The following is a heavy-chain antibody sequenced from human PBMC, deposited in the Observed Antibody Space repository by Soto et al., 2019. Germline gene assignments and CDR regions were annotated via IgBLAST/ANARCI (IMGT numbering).Heavy chain of an antibody. CDR2: INIDGSST. Sequence: CLRLSCAASGFTFSNYWMNWVRHAPGKGLEWVARINIDGSSTTYADSVKGRFTVSRDNVKNTLNLQMKSLNVAETAEYFCARSGYSGYDAWGQGTLVTVSS. D-gene: IGHD5-12*01. CDR1: GFTFSNYW. CDR3: ARSGYSGYDA. V-gene: IGHV3-74*01. J-gene: IGHJ1*01.